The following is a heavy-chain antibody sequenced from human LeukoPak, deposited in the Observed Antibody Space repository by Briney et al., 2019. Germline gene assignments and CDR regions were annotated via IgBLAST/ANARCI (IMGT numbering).Heavy chain of an antibody. V-gene: IGHV5-51*01. CDR2: IYPGDSDT. J-gene: IGHJ5*01. CDR3: VRRAHGDYNNWFDS. Sequence: GESLKISCKGSGYTFTTYWIAWVRQMPGKGLEWMGIIYPGDSDTRYSPSFQGQVTISADKSISTAYLQWSSLKASDTAMYYCVRRAHGDYNNWFDSWGQGSLVTVSS. D-gene: IGHD4-17*01. CDR1: GYTFTTYW.